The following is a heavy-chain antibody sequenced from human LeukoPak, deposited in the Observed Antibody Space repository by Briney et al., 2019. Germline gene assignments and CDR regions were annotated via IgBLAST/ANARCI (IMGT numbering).Heavy chain of an antibody. D-gene: IGHD2-2*01. CDR2: ISYDGSNK. CDR3: AKGMLGRPAATEYAFDI. CDR1: GFTFSSYA. Sequence: AGGSLRLSCAASGFTFSSYAMHWVRQAPGKGLEWVAVISYDGSNKYYADSVKGRFTISRDNSKNTLYLQMNSLRAEDTAVYYCAKGMLGRPAATEYAFDIWGQGTMVTVSS. V-gene: IGHV3-30-3*01. J-gene: IGHJ3*02.